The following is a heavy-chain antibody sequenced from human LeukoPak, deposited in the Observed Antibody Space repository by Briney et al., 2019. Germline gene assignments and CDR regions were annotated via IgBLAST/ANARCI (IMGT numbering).Heavy chain of an antibody. Sequence: SETLSLTCAVSGGSISSGGYSWSWIRQPPGKGLEWIGYIYRSGSTYYNSSLKSRVTISVDRSKNQFSLKLSSVTAADTAVYYCARADITMIVGFWGQGTLVTVSS. CDR3: ARADITMIVGF. CDR1: GGSISSGGYS. CDR2: IYRSGST. V-gene: IGHV4-30-2*01. J-gene: IGHJ4*02. D-gene: IGHD3-22*01.